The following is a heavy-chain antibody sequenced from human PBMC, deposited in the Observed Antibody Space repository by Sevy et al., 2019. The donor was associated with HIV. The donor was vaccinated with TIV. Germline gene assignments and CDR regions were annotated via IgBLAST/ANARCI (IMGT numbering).Heavy chain of an antibody. Sequence: GGSLRLSCAASGFTFSTYAMSWVRQAPGKGLEWVSAISGSGGSTYYADSLKGRFTIFRDNSKNTLSLQMNSLRAEDTAVYYCAKGDRTFYALDVWGQGTTVTVSS. CDR2: ISGSGGST. CDR1: GFTFSTYA. J-gene: IGHJ6*02. CDR3: AKGDRTFYALDV. D-gene: IGHD2-15*01. V-gene: IGHV3-23*01.